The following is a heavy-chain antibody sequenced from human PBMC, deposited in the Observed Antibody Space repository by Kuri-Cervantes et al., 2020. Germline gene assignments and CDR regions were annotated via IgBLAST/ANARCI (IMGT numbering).Heavy chain of an antibody. CDR1: GGSISSYY. V-gene: IGHV4-59*05. J-gene: IGHJ4*02. Sequence: GSLRLSCIVSGGSISSYYWSWIRQPAGKGLEWIGSIYYSGSTYYNPSLKSRVTISVDTSKNQFSLKLSSVTAADTAVYYCARHGRIQLWLPEFDYWGQGTLVTVSS. CDR3: ARHGRIQLWLPEFDY. CDR2: IYYSGST. D-gene: IGHD5-18*01.